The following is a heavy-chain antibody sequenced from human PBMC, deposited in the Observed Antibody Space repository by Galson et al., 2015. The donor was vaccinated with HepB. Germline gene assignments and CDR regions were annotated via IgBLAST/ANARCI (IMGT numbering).Heavy chain of an antibody. Sequence: QSGAEVTKPGESLRISCKGSGYSFTNHWISWVRQMPGKGLGWMGRIDPSDSYTNYSPSFQGHVTISADKSISTAYLQWSSLKASDTAMYYCSTVLSDNGWGSLNWFDPWGQGTLVTVSS. CDR2: IDPSDSYT. V-gene: IGHV5-10-1*01. CDR3: STVLSDNGWGSLNWFDP. CDR1: GYSFTNHW. J-gene: IGHJ5*02. D-gene: IGHD3-10*01.